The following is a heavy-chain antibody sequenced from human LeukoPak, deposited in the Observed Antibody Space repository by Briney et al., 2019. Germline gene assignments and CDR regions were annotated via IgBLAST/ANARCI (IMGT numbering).Heavy chain of an antibody. J-gene: IGHJ6*03. D-gene: IGHD3-22*01. Sequence: GGSLRLSRAASGFTLHSNYMGWVRQAPGKGLEWVSVVYSGGSTYYADSVRGRFTISRDNSKNTLYLQINSLRAEDKAVYYCTNGLKYYDSRGYNPPYYMDVWGKGTTVTVPS. V-gene: IGHV3-53*01. CDR1: GFTLHSNY. CDR3: TNGLKYYDSRGYNPPYYMDV. CDR2: VYSGGST.